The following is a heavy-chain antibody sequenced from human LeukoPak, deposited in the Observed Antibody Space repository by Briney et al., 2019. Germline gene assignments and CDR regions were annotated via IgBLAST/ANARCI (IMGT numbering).Heavy chain of an antibody. CDR1: GGSISSYY. D-gene: IGHD3-10*01. CDR2: IFTSGST. V-gene: IGHV4-4*07. Sequence: SETLSLTCTVSGGSISSYYWSWIRQPAGKGLEWIGRIFTSGSTNYNPSLKSRVTMSVDTSKNQFSLKLSSETAADTAVYYCARASKYLGFGVSFYYYYMDVWGKGTTVTVSS. J-gene: IGHJ6*03. CDR3: ARASKYLGFGVSFYYYYMDV.